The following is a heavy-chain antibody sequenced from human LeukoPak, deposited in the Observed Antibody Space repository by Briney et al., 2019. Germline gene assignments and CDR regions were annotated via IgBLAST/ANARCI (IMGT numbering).Heavy chain of an antibody. Sequence: GGSLRLSCAASGFTLSSYSMNWVRQAPGKGLEWVSYISSSSTHIYYADSVKGRFTISRDNARHSLYLQMNSLRAEDTAIYYCARSEHSSSSFDYWGQGTLVTVSS. V-gene: IGHV3-21*01. J-gene: IGHJ4*02. D-gene: IGHD6-6*01. CDR2: ISSSSTHI. CDR1: GFTLSSYS. CDR3: ARSEHSSSSFDY.